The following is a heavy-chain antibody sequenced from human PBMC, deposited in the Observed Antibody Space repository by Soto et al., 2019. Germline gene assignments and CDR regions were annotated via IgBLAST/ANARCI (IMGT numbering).Heavy chain of an antibody. CDR1: DFTFSYYV. V-gene: IGHV3-33*08. J-gene: IGHJ6*02. D-gene: IGHD6-13*01. CDR2: IMFDGSSK. CDR3: ARESSSSYDHFYGMDV. Sequence: GGSLRLSCTASDFTFSYYVMHWVRQAPGKGLEWVAVIMFDGSSKNYADSVTGRFTISRDNSKNTLYLQMNSLRAEDTAVYYCARESSSSYDHFYGMDVWGQGTTVTVSS.